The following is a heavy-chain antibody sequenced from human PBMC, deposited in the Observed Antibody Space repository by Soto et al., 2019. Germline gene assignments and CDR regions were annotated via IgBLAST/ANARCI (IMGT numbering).Heavy chain of an antibody. D-gene: IGHD1-26*01. CDR1: GFTFSGYW. CDR2: INSDGSIT. J-gene: IGHJ4*02. V-gene: IGHV3-74*01. Sequence: PVGSVRLSCAASGFTFSGYWMHCVRQVPGKGLVWVSRINSDGSITGYADSVKGRFTISRENAKNTLYLQMSNLRVEDTAVYFCASAGATTRHWGQATLVTVS. CDR3: ASAGATTRH.